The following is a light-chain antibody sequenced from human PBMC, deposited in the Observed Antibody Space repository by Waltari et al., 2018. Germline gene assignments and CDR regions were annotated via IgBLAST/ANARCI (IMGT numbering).Light chain of an antibody. CDR3: CSYAGSLVV. CDR1: SSDVGGYNY. CDR2: DVS. J-gene: IGLJ2*01. V-gene: IGLV2-11*01. Sequence: QSALTQPRSVSGSPGQSVTISCTGTSSDVGGYNYVSWYQQHPGKAPKLMIYDVSKRPSGFPDRFSDSKSGNTASLTISGLQAEDEADYYCCSYAGSLVVFGGGTKLTVL.